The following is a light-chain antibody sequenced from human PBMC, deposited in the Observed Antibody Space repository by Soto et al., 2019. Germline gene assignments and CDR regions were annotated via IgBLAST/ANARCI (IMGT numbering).Light chain of an antibody. CDR1: SSDVGAYNS. CDR2: KGT. J-gene: IGLJ1*01. CDR3: CSSAPESTYV. V-gene: IGLV2-23*01. Sequence: QSALAQPASVSGSPGQSITISCTGTSSDVGAYNSVSWYQQHPHKAPQVIIYKGTRRPSGISNRFSGSTSGTVASLTISGLQADDEADYFCCSSAPESTYVFGTGTKLTVL.